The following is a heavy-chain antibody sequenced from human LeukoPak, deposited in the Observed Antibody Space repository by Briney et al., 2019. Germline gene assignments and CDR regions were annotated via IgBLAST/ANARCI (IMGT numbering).Heavy chain of an antibody. J-gene: IGHJ4*02. CDR1: GYTFTSSY. CDR2: INPSGVYT. Sequence: GASVKVSCKASGYTFTSSYMHWVRQAPGQGLEWVGIINPSGVYTSYAQKFQGRATMTRDTSTSTVHMELSSLRSEDTAVYYCARDGELRSGTYYSTLDYWGQGTLVTVSS. CDR3: ARDGELRSGTYYSTLDY. V-gene: IGHV1-46*01. D-gene: IGHD3-10*01.